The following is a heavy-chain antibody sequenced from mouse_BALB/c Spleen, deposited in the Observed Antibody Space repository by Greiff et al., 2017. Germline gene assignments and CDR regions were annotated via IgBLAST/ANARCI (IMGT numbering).Heavy chain of an antibody. CDR1: GFTFSSYV. V-gene: IGHV5-6*02. D-gene: IGHD2-4*01. J-gene: IGHJ2*01. Sequence: DVMLVESGGDLVKPGGSLKLSCAASGFTFSSYVMSWVRQTPDKRLEWVVTISSGGSYTYYPDSVKGRYTITRDNAKNTLYLQMSSLKSEDTAMYYCARLCHMIFDYGGQGTTLTVSS. CDR2: ISSGGSYT. CDR3: ARLCHMIFDY.